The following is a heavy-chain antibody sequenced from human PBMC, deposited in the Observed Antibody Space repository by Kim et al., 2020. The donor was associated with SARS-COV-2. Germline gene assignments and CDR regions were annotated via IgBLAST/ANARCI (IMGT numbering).Heavy chain of an antibody. CDR1: GFTFSSYD. J-gene: IGHJ3*02. CDR3: ARGQKRVRGLAFDI. D-gene: IGHD3-10*01. V-gene: IGHV3-13*04. CDR2: IGTAGDP. Sequence: GGSLRLSCAASGFTFSSYDMHWVRQATGKGLEWASAIGTAGDPYYPGSVKGRFTISRENAKNSWYLQMNSLRAGDTAVYYCARGQKRVRGLAFDIWGQGTMVTVSS.